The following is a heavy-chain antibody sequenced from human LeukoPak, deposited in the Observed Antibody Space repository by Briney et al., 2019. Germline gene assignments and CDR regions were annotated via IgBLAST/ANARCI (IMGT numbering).Heavy chain of an antibody. Sequence: GGSLRLSCAASGFTFSSYGMHWVRQAPGKGLEWVAFIRYDGSNKYYADSVKGRFTISRDNSKNTLYLQMNSLRAEDTAVYYCARGLRIAVAGNIDYWGQGTLVTVSS. D-gene: IGHD6-19*01. V-gene: IGHV3-30*02. CDR3: ARGLRIAVAGNIDY. CDR2: IRYDGSNK. CDR1: GFTFSSYG. J-gene: IGHJ4*02.